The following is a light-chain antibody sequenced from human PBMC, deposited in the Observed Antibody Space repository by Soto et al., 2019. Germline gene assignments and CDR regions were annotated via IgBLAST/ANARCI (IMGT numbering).Light chain of an antibody. J-gene: IGKJ1*01. CDR2: AAS. Sequence: AIQMTQSPSSLSASVGDRVTITCRASQGIRNALGWYQQKPGRAPKLLISAASSLLNGVPSRFSGSESGTDFTLTISSLQPEDVATYYCLQDYSYPRTFGPGTKVEIK. V-gene: IGKV1-6*01. CDR3: LQDYSYPRT. CDR1: QGIRNA.